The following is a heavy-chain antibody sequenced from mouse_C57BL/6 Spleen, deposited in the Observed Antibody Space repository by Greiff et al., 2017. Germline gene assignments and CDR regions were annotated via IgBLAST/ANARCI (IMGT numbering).Heavy chain of an antibody. CDR1: GYTFTDYN. CDR3: ARSGYYGSSQFAY. D-gene: IGHD1-1*01. J-gene: IGHJ3*01. V-gene: IGHV1-18*01. Sequence: EVQLQESGPELVKPGASVKIPCKASGYTFTDYNMDWVKQSHGKSLEWIGDINPNNGGTIYNQKFKGKATLTVDKSSSTAYMELRSLTSEDTAVYYCARSGYYGSSQFAYWGQGTLVTVSA. CDR2: INPNNGGT.